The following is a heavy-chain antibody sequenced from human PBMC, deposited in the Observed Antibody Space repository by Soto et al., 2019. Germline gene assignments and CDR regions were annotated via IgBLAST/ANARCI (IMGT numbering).Heavy chain of an antibody. Sequence: SQTLSLTCAISGDRVSSNSAAWNWIRQSPSRGLEWLGRTYYRLEWYSEYAVSVKSRIIINPDTSKNQFSLQLNSVTPDDTAVYYCARDRGYYYPFDPWGQGTLVTVSS. J-gene: IGHJ5*02. CDR1: GDRVSSNSAA. V-gene: IGHV6-1*01. D-gene: IGHD3-22*01. CDR3: ARDRGYYYPFDP. CDR2: TYYRLEWYS.